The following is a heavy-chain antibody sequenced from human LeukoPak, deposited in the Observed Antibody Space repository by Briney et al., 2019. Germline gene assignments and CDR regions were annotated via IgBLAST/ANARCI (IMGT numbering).Heavy chain of an antibody. V-gene: IGHV3-9*01. D-gene: IGHD2-21*02. CDR3: AKSLGGGDLITGRAFHI. Sequence: GGSLRLSCAASGFTFDDYAMHWVRQAPGKGLEWVSGMSWNSGSIGYAVSVKGRFTISRDNAKNSLYLQMNSLRAEDTALYHCAKSLGGGDLITGRAFHIWGQGTMVTVSS. CDR2: MSWNSGSI. J-gene: IGHJ3*02. CDR1: GFTFDDYA.